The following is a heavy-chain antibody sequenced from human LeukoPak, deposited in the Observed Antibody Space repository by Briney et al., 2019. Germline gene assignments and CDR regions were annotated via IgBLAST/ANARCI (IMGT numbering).Heavy chain of an antibody. V-gene: IGHV4-59*08. CDR2: IYYSGST. D-gene: IGHD4-17*01. J-gene: IGHJ4*02. Sequence: PSETLSLTCTVSGGSISSYYWSWIRQPPGKGLEWIGYIYYSGSTNYNPSLKSRVTISVDTSKNQFSLKLSSVTAADTAVYYCARGTGTVTDDYWGQGTLVTVSS. CDR3: ARGTGTVTDDY. CDR1: GGSISSYY.